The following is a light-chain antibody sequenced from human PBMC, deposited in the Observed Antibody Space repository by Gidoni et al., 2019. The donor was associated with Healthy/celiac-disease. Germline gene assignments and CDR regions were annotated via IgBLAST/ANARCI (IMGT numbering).Light chain of an antibody. CDR3: QKYNSAPPP. CDR1: QGISNY. V-gene: IGKV1-27*01. J-gene: IGKJ4*01. CDR2: AAS. Sequence: IPMTPSPSSLSASVGDRVTITCRASQGISNYLAWYQQKPGKVPKLLIYAASTLQSGVPSRFSGSGSGTDFTLTISSLQPEDVATYYCQKYNSAPPPFGGGTKVEIK.